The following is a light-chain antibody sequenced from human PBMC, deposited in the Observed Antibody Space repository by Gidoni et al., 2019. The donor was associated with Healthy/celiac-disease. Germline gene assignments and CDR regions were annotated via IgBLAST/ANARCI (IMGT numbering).Light chain of an antibody. CDR2: AAS. CDR1: QGISSY. Sequence: AIRMTQSPSSFSASTGDRVTIPCRASQGISSYLAWYQQKPGKAPKLLIYAASTLQSGVPSRFSGSGSGTDFTLTISCLQSEDFATYYCQQYYSYPLNTFGQGTKLEIK. CDR3: QQYYSYPLNT. V-gene: IGKV1-8*01. J-gene: IGKJ2*01.